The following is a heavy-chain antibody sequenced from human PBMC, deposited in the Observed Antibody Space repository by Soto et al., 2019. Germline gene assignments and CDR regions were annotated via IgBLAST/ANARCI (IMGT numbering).Heavy chain of an antibody. V-gene: IGHV3-30*18. Sequence: QVQLVEYGGGVVQPGRSLRLSCAASGFTFSSYGMHWVRQAPGKGLEWVAVISYDGSNKYYADSVKGRFTISRDNSKNTLYLQMNSLRAEDTAVYYCAKDRRPNYYYGMDVWGQGTTVTVSS. D-gene: IGHD6-25*01. CDR1: GFTFSSYG. CDR2: ISYDGSNK. J-gene: IGHJ6*02. CDR3: AKDRRPNYYYGMDV.